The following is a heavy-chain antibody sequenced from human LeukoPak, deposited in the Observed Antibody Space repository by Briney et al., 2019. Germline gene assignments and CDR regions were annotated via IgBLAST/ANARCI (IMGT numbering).Heavy chain of an antibody. CDR3: ARDTRSGSYYLGTDY. D-gene: IGHD3-10*01. Sequence: ASVKVSCTASGYTFTGYYMHWVRQAPGQGLEWMGWINPNSGGTDYAQKFQGRVTMTRDTSISTAYMELSRLRSDDTAVYYCARDTRSGSYYLGTDYWGQGTLVTVSS. CDR1: GYTFTGYY. V-gene: IGHV1-2*02. J-gene: IGHJ4*02. CDR2: INPNSGGT.